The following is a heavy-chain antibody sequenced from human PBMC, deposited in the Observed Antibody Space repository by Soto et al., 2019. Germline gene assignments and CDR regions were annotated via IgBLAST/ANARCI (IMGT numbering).Heavy chain of an antibody. D-gene: IGHD4-17*01. CDR1: GGSISSYY. CDR2: IYYSGRT. Sequence: QVQLQESGPGLVKPSETLSLTCTVSGGSISSYYWAWIRQPPGKGLEWLGYIYYSGRTNYNPSLRSRVTIPVDTSKNQFSLKLSSGTAADTAVYYCARRYGDCFDYWGQGTLVTVSS. V-gene: IGHV4-59*08. CDR3: ARRYGDCFDY. J-gene: IGHJ4*02.